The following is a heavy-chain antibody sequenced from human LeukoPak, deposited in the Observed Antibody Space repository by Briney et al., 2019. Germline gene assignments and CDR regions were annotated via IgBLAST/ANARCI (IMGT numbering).Heavy chain of an antibody. CDR2: IYYSGST. D-gene: IGHD2-15*01. CDR1: GGSISSGGYY. Sequence: PSETLSLTCSVSGGSISSGGYYWSWIRQHPGKGLEWIGYIYYSGSTYYNPSLKSRVTISVDTSKNQFSLKLSSVTAADTAMYYCARAYCSGGSCYFAYWGQGTLVTVSS. CDR3: ARAYCSGGSCYFAY. V-gene: IGHV4-31*03. J-gene: IGHJ4*02.